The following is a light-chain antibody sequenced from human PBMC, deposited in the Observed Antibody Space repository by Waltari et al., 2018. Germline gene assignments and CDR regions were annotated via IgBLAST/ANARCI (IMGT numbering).Light chain of an antibody. J-gene: IGKJ4*01. CDR2: DAY. V-gene: IGKV1-16*01. Sequence: DIQMTQFPSSLSASVGDRVTITCRASQAINNYLAWFQQKAGQAPKSLIYDAYLLQTGVPSRFTGSGSGTFFTLTISSLQPEDFGTYYCQQYDSFPFTFGGGTKVEIE. CDR1: QAINNY. CDR3: QQYDSFPFT.